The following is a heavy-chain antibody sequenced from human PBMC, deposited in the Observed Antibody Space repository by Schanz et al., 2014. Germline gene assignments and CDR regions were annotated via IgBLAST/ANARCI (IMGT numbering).Heavy chain of an antibody. CDR2: MIGSGSSV. Sequence: EVQLLESGGGLVQPGGSLRLSCAASGFTFSIYGMSWVRQAPGKGLEWVSRMIGSGSSVFYADSVKGRFTISRDNAKNTLYLQMNSLRAEDTAVYYCAKDHAGSDILTALGNWGQGTLVTVSS. CDR1: GFTFSIYG. CDR3: AKDHAGSDILTALGN. D-gene: IGHD3-9*01. V-gene: IGHV3-23*01. J-gene: IGHJ4*02.